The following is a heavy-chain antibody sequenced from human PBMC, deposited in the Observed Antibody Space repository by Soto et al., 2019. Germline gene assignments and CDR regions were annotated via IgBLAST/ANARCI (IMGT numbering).Heavy chain of an antibody. V-gene: IGHV4-59*08. CDR1: GGSISSYY. CDR3: ARRAGAIFGVVTKRAYYYYMDV. D-gene: IGHD3-3*01. J-gene: IGHJ6*03. CDR2: IYYSGST. Sequence: SETLSLTCTVSGGSISSYYWSWIRQPPGKGLEWIGYIYYSGSTNYNPSLKSRVTISVDTSKNQFSLKLSSVTAADTAVYYCARRAGAIFGVVTKRAYYYYMDVWGKGTTVTVSS.